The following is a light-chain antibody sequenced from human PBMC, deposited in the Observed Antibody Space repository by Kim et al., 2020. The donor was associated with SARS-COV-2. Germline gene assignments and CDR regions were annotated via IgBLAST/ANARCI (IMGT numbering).Light chain of an antibody. J-gene: IGLJ3*02. V-gene: IGLV3-21*04. CDR1: NIGSKS. CDR3: QVWDVGHPV. CDR2: YDS. Sequence: SVAPGKTARSTCGGNNIGSKSVHWCQQKPGQAPVLVIYYDSDRPSGIPERFSGSNSGNTATLTINRVEAGDEADYFCQVWDVGHPVFGGGTKLSVL.